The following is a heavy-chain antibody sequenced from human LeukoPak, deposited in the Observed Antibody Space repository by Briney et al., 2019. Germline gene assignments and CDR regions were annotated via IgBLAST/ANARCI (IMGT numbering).Heavy chain of an antibody. CDR3: ARVGQQWEPLDY. J-gene: IGHJ4*02. Sequence: GGSLRLSCAASGLTVSSNYMSWVRQAPGKGLEWVSVIYSGGSTYYADSVKGRFTISRDNSKNTPYLQMNSLRAEDTAVYYCARVGQQWEPLDYWGQGTLVTVSS. CDR2: IYSGGST. D-gene: IGHD6-19*01. CDR1: GLTVSSNY. V-gene: IGHV3-66*01.